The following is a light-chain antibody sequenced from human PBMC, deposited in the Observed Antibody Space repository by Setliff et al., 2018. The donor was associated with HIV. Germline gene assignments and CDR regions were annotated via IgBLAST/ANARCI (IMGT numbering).Light chain of an antibody. CDR1: SSDVGSYNY. CDR2: DVS. CDR3: CSYAGTDTYI. V-gene: IGLV2-11*01. Sequence: QSALTQPRSVSGSLGQSVTFSCTGSSSDVGSYNYVSWYQQHPGKAPRLMIYDVSKRPSGVPDRFSGSKSGDTASLTISGLQSEDEADYYRCSYAGTDTYIFGTGTKVTVL. J-gene: IGLJ1*01.